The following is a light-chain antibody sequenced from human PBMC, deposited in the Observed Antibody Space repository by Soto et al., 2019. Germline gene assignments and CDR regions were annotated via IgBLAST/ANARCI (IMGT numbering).Light chain of an antibody. V-gene: IGKV3D-20*02. CDR1: QSVSSSY. J-gene: IGKJ4*01. CDR2: GAS. Sequence: EIVLTQSPGTLSLSPGERATLSCRASQSVSSSYLAWYQQKPGQAPRLLIYGASCRATGIPDRFSGSGSGTDFTLTISRLEPEDFAFYYCQQRNSWPLTFGGGTKVDIK. CDR3: QQRNSWPLT.